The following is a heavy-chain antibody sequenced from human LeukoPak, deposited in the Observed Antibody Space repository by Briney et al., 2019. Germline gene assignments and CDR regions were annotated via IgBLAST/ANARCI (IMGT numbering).Heavy chain of an antibody. CDR1: GFTFSSYS. D-gene: IGHD5-18*01. CDR2: ISSSSRYI. Sequence: GGSLRLSCAASGFTFSSYSMNWVRQAPGEGLEWVSSISSSSRYINYADSVKGRFTISRDNAKNSLYLQMNSLRAEDTAVYYCARDPGHSYGYDYWGQGTLVTVSS. J-gene: IGHJ4*02. V-gene: IGHV3-21*01. CDR3: ARDPGHSYGYDY.